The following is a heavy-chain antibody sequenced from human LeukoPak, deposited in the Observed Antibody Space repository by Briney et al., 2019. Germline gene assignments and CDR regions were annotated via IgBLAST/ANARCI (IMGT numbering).Heavy chain of an antibody. J-gene: IGHJ3*02. V-gene: IGHV3-23*01. CDR1: GSTFSAYA. D-gene: IGHD4-17*01. Sequence: PGGALRISFAAPGSTFSAYAMSWVRQPPGKGREGVSTISGSGGSTYYADSVKGRFTISRDNSKNTLYLQMNSLRAEDTAVYYCAPLSTTVTKSFDAFDIWGQGTMVTVSS. CDR3: APLSTTVTKSFDAFDI. CDR2: ISGSGGST.